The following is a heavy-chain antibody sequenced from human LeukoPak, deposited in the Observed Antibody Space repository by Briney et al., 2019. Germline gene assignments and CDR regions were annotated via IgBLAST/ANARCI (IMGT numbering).Heavy chain of an antibody. CDR3: AEDLNPFEEWLLNWFDP. J-gene: IGHJ5*02. CDR1: GFTFSSYA. D-gene: IGHD3-3*01. Sequence: RAGGSLRLSCAASGFTFSSYAMSWVRQAPRKGLEWVSAISGSGGSTYYADSVKGRFTISRDNSKNTLYLQMNSLRAEDTAVYYCAEDLNPFEEWLLNWFDPWGQGTLVTVSS. V-gene: IGHV3-23*01. CDR2: ISGSGGST.